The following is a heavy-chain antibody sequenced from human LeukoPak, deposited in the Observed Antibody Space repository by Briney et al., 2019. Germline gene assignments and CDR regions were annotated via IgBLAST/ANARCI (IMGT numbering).Heavy chain of an antibody. V-gene: IGHV3-7*01. J-gene: IGHJ4*02. CDR1: GFTFSSYW. CDR3: ARERTPRYYYDSSPYPVAY. Sequence: GGSLRLSCAASGFTFSSYWMSWVRQAPGKGLEWVANIKQDGSEKYYVDSVKGRFTISRDNAKNSLYLQMNSLRAEDTAAYYCARERTPRYYYDSSPYPVAYWGQGTLVTVSS. CDR2: IKQDGSEK. D-gene: IGHD3-22*01.